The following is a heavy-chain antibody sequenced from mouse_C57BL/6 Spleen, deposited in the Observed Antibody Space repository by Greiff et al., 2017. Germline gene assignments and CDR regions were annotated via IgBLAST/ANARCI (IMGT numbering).Heavy chain of an antibody. CDR1: GYTFTSYW. CDR2: IHPNSGST. CDR3: APSDSNYGAY. Sequence: QVQLQQPGAELVKPGASVKLSCKASGYTFTSYWMHWVKQRPGQGLEWIGMIHPNSGSTNYNEKFKSKATLTVDKTSSTAYMQLSSLSSEDSAVYYCAPSDSNYGAYWGQGTLVTVSA. D-gene: IGHD2-5*01. J-gene: IGHJ3*01. V-gene: IGHV1-64*01.